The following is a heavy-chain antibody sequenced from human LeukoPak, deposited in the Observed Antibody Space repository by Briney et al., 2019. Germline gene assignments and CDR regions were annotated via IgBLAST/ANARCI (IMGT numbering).Heavy chain of an antibody. Sequence: PSETLSLACAVSGGSISSGGYSWSWIRQPPGKGLEWIGYIYHSGSTYYNPSLKSRVTISVDTSKNQFSLKLSSVTAADTAVYYCARGGPYYESNGYQYFDYWGQGTLVTVSS. V-gene: IGHV4-30-2*01. J-gene: IGHJ4*02. CDR3: ARGGPYYESNGYQYFDY. CDR1: GGSISSGGYS. CDR2: IYHSGST. D-gene: IGHD3-22*01.